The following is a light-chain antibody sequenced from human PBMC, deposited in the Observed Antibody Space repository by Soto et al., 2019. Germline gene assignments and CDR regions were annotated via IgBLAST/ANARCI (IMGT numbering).Light chain of an antibody. CDR1: QSVSSY. J-gene: IGKJ3*01. V-gene: IGKV3-11*01. Sequence: EIVLTQSPATLSLSPGERATLSCRASQSVSSYLAWYQQKPGQAPRLLIYDASNSATGIPARFSGSGSGTDFTLTISSLEPEDFAVYYCQQRSNWSLFTFGPGTKVDIK. CDR2: DAS. CDR3: QQRSNWSLFT.